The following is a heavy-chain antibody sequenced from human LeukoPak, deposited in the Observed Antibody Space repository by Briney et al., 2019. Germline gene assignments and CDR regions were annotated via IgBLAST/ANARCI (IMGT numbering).Heavy chain of an antibody. CDR3: ARGGGVRGVLVTFDV. D-gene: IGHD3-10*01. J-gene: IGHJ3*01. CDR2: IYYTGST. Sequence: PSETLSLTCTVSGGSISRGDSYWSWIRQPPGQGLEWIGYIYYTGSTDYNSSLKSRVSISVDTSKNQFSLKLSSVTAADTAVYYCARGGGVRGVLVTFDVWGQGTMVTVSS. V-gene: IGHV4-30-4*01. CDR1: GGSISRGDSY.